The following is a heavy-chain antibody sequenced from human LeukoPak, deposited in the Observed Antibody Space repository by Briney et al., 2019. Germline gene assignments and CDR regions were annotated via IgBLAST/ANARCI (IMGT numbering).Heavy chain of an antibody. Sequence: SETLSLTCTASGGSISSYYWSWIRQPPGKGLEWIGYIYYSGSTNYNPSLKSRVTISVDTSKNQFSLKLSSVTAADTAVYYCARGYGDYYYYYMDVWGKGTTVTVSS. CDR3: ARGYGDYYYYYMDV. V-gene: IGHV4-59*01. CDR2: IYYSGST. D-gene: IGHD4-17*01. J-gene: IGHJ6*03. CDR1: GGSISSYY.